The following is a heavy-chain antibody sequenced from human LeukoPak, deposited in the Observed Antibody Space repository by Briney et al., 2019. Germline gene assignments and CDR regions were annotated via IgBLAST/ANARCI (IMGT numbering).Heavy chain of an antibody. Sequence: PSETLSLTCTVSGGSISSSSHYWGWIRQPPGKGLEWIGNIYYSGNTYYNPSLKSRVTISVDTSKNQFSLKLGSVTAADTAVYYCARHDNIVVVVAALAFDCWGQGTLVTVSS. D-gene: IGHD2-15*01. CDR2: IYYSGNT. J-gene: IGHJ4*02. CDR1: GGSISSSSHY. V-gene: IGHV4-39*01. CDR3: ARHDNIVVVVAALAFDC.